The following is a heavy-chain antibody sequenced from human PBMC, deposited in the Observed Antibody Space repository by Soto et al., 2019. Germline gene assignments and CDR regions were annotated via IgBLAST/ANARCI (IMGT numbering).Heavy chain of an antibody. Sequence: QVQLVQSGAEVKKPGSSVKVSCKASGGTFSSYAISWVRQAPAQGLEWMGGIIPIFGTANYAQKFQGRVTITADESTSTAYIELSSLRSEDTAVYYCARDLASAAAELGAFDIWGQGTMVTVSS. CDR2: IIPIFGTA. CDR1: GGTFSSYA. V-gene: IGHV1-69*01. CDR3: ARDLASAAAELGAFDI. J-gene: IGHJ3*02. D-gene: IGHD6-13*01.